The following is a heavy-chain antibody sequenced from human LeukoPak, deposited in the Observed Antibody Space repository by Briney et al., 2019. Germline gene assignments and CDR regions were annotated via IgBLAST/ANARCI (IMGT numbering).Heavy chain of an antibody. V-gene: IGHV5-51*01. CDR3: ARGGSGWYSYFDY. Sequence: GESLKISCKGSGYSITTYWIGWVRQMPGKGLEWMGIIYPGDSDTRYSPSFQGQVTISADKSISTAYLQWSSLRASDTAMYYCARGGSGWYSYFDYWGQGSLVTVSS. D-gene: IGHD6-19*01. CDR1: GYSITTYW. CDR2: IYPGDSDT. J-gene: IGHJ4*02.